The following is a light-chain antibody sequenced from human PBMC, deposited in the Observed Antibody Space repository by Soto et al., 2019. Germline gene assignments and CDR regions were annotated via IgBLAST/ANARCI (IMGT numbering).Light chain of an antibody. Sequence: DIVMTQTPLSLSVTTGQPASISCKSSQSLLYSYGKTYLYWYLQKPGQPPQLLIYEVSNRFSGVPDRVSGSGSRRAFTMKISRVDPADVGVYYCMQALQPPLTFGGGTKVEIK. CDR1: QSLLYSYGKTY. CDR2: EVS. J-gene: IGKJ4*01. V-gene: IGKV2D-29*01. CDR3: MQALQPPLT.